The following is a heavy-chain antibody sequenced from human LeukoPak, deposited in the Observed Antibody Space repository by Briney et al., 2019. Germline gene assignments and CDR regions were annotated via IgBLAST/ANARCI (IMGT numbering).Heavy chain of an antibody. J-gene: IGHJ4*02. CDR1: GGSISSGDYY. Sequence: SQTLSLTCTVSGGSISSGDYYWSWIRQPPGKGLEWIGYIYYSGSTYYNPSLKSRVTISVDTSKNQFSLKLSSVTAADTAVYYCARTPHSSFRSRDIGYYFDYWGQGTLVTVSS. CDR2: IYYSGST. V-gene: IGHV4-30-4*01. D-gene: IGHD5-12*01. CDR3: ARTPHSSFRSRDIGYYFDY.